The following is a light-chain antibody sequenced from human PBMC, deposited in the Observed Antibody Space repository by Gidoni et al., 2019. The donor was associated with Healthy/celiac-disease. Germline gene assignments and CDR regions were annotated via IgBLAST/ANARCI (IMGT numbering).Light chain of an antibody. J-gene: IGLJ2*01. Sequence: SSELTQDPAVSVALGQTVRITCQGDSLRSYYASWYQQKPGQAPVLVIYGKNNRPSGTPDRFSGSSSGNTASLPITGAQAEDEADYYCTSRDSSGLRIGGGTKRTVL. CDR3: TSRDSSGLR. CDR1: SLRSYY. CDR2: GKN. V-gene: IGLV3-19*01.